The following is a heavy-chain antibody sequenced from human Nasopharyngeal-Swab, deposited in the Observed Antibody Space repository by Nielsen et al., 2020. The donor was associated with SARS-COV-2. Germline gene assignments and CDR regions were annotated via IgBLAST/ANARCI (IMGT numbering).Heavy chain of an antibody. V-gene: IGHV1-8*01. J-gene: IGHJ5*02. D-gene: IGHD5-18*01. CDR1: GSTFTSYD. CDR3: ARDGGYSYGYQGRRDWFDP. Sequence: ASVKVSCKASGSTFTSYDINWVRQATGQGLEWMGWMNPNSGNTGYAQKFQGRVTMTRNTSISTAYMELSSLRSEDTAVYYCARDGGYSYGYQGRRDWFDPWGQGTLVTVPS. CDR2: MNPNSGNT.